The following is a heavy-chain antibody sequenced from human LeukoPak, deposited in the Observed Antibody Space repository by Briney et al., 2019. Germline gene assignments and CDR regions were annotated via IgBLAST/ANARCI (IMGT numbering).Heavy chain of an antibody. V-gene: IGHV3-7*01. CDR3: ARGRKGWYFDY. J-gene: IGHJ4*02. CDR2: TNQDGSEK. CDR1: GFTFSSHW. Sequence: GESLRLSCAASGFTFSSHWMNWVRQAPGKGLEWVATTNQDGSEKYYLDSVKGRFTISRDNAKNSLYLQMNSLRAEDTAVYYCARGRKGWYFDYWGQGTLVTVSS.